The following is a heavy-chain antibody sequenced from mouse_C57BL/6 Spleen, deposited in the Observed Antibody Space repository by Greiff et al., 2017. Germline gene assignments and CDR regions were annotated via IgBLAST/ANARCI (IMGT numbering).Heavy chain of an antibody. Sequence: VQLQQPGTELVKPGASVKLSCKASGYTFTSYWMHWVKQRPGQGLEWIGNINPSNGGTNYNEKFKSKATLTVDKSSSTAYMQLSSLTSEDSAVYYWERAHYYYGSSYAMDYWGQGTTVTVSS. CDR2: INPSNGGT. J-gene: IGHJ4*01. CDR1: GYTFTSYW. CDR3: ERAHYYYGSSYAMDY. D-gene: IGHD1-1*01. V-gene: IGHV1-53*01.